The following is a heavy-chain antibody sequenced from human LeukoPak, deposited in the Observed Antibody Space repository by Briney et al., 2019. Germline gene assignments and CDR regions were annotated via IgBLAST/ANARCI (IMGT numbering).Heavy chain of an antibody. CDR3: ARVALATVAGTRGDYFDY. CDR1: GGSISSGGYY. J-gene: IGHJ4*02. CDR2: IYHSGST. V-gene: IGHV4-30-2*01. D-gene: IGHD6-19*01. Sequence: SETLSLTCTVSGGSISSGGYYWSWIRQPPGKGLEWIGYIYHSGSTYYNPSLKSRVTISVDRSKNQFSLKLSSVTAADTAVYYCARVALATVAGTRGDYFDYWGQGTLVTVSS.